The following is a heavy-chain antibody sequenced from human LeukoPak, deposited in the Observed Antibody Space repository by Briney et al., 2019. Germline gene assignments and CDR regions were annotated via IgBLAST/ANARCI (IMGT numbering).Heavy chain of an antibody. CDR3: ATVVVPAAPLDY. Sequence: ASVKVSCKVSGYTLTELSMHWVRQAPGKGLEWMGGFDPEDGETTYAQKFQGRVTMTEDTSTDTAYMELSSLRSEDTAVYYCATVVVPAAPLDYWGQGTLVTVSS. J-gene: IGHJ4*02. V-gene: IGHV1-24*01. CDR2: FDPEDGET. CDR1: GYTLTELS. D-gene: IGHD2-2*01.